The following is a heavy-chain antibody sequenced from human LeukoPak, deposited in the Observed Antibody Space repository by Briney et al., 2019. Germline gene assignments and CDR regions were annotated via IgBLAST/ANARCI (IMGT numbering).Heavy chain of an antibody. V-gene: IGHV3-48*01. D-gene: IGHD3-3*01. Sequence: GGSLRLSCAASGFTFSTYSMNWVRQAPGKGLEWVSYISGSSSTIYYADSVKGRFTISRDNAKNSLYLQMNSLRAEDTAVYYCARDISFWSRGYFDYWGQGTLVTVSS. CDR3: ARDISFWSRGYFDY. J-gene: IGHJ4*02. CDR2: ISGSSSTI. CDR1: GFTFSTYS.